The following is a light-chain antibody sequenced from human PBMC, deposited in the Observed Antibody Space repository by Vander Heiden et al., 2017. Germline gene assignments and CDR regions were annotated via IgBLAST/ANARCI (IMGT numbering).Light chain of an antibody. CDR1: QSLLHSNGYNY. CDR2: LCS. CDR3: RQASLRLT. Sequence: VRTEYRRAAPVPPGEPASISCSSSQSLLHSNGYNYLDWYLQKPGQSPQLLIYLCSNRGSRVTERVSGSGAGTAFTLNISCVEAGDVGLHYCRQASLRLTFGGGTKVEIK. V-gene: IGKV2-28*01. J-gene: IGKJ4*01.